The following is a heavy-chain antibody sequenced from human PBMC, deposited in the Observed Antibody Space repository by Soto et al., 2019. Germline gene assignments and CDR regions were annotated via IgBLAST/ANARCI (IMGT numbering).Heavy chain of an antibody. D-gene: IGHD3-9*01. CDR1: GGSISSGGYY. V-gene: IGHV4-31*03. J-gene: IGHJ6*02. CDR2: IYYSGST. Sequence: SETLSLTCTVSGGSISSGGYYWSWIRQHPGKGLEWIGYIYYSGSTYYNPSLKSRVTISVDTSKNQFPLKLGSVTAADTAVYYCARDRLDEYYGMDVWGQGTTVTVSS. CDR3: ARDRLDEYYGMDV.